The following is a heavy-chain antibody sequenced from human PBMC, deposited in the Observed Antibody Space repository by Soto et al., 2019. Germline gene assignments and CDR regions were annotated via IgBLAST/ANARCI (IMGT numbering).Heavy chain of an antibody. CDR1: CGSISHYY. CDR2: IYYSGST. Sequence: SGTLSLTCVVSCGSISHYYWSWIRQPPGKGLEWIGYIYYSGSTNYNPSLKSRVTISEDMSKNQFSLNLRSVTAADTAVYYCARNRLEDAFDIWGRGTTVTDSS. V-gene: IGHV4-59*01. J-gene: IGHJ3*02. CDR3: ARNRLEDAFDI.